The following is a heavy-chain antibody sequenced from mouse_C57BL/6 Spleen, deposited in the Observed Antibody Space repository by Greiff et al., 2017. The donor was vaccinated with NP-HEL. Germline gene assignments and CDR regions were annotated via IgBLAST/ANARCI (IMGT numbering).Heavy chain of an antibody. J-gene: IGHJ1*03. D-gene: IGHD1-1*01. V-gene: IGHV1-15*01. Sequence: VQLQQSGAELVRPGASVTLFCKASGYTFTDYEMHWVKQTPVHGLEWIGAIDPETGGTAYNQKFKGKAILTADKSSSTAYMELRSLTSEDSAVYYCTREEEIYYYGSSYGYFDVWGTGTTVTVSS. CDR1: GYTFTDYE. CDR2: IDPETGGT. CDR3: TREEEIYYYGSSYGYFDV.